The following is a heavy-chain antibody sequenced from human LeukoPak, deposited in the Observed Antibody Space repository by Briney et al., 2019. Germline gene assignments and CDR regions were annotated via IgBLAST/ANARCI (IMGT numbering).Heavy chain of an antibody. V-gene: IGHV1-2*02. CDR2: INPNNGAT. CDR1: GYTFTGYY. D-gene: IGHD2-8*01. CDR3: ARDRKVYSTNYYFEY. J-gene: IGHJ4*02. Sequence: GASVKVSCKASGYTFTGYYMHWVRQAPGQGLEWMGWINPNNGATNYAQKFRGGVTMTRDTSINTAYMEVSGLRSDDTAVYYCARDRKVYSTNYYFEYWGQGTLVTVSS.